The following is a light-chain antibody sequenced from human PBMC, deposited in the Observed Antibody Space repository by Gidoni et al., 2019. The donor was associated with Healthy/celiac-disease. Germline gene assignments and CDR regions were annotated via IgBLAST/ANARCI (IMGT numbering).Light chain of an antibody. CDR3: EQLNSYPLT. V-gene: IGKV1-9*01. Sequence: IQLTQSPSSLSASVGDRVTITCRASQGISSYLACYQQKPGKAPKLLTYAASTMQSGFPSRFSGSGSGTDFTLTISSLQPEDFATYYCEQLNSYPLTFGGGTKVETK. CDR1: QGISSY. J-gene: IGKJ4*01. CDR2: AAS.